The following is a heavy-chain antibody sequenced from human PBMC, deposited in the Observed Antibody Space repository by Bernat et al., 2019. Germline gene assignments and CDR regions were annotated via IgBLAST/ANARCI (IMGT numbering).Heavy chain of an antibody. CDR2: ILDTGVT. CDR3: GGYGADSV. Sequence: EVQVVESGGGLVQPGGSLRLSCAATGFTVNRNHVKWVRQAPGKGLECVSVILDTGVTYDADSVKGRFTISRDNSKNTVNLEMNSLRAEDTAIYYCGGYGADSVWGQGTLVTVSS. J-gene: IGHJ4*02. D-gene: IGHD4/OR15-4a*01. CDR1: GFTVNRNH. V-gene: IGHV3-66*01.